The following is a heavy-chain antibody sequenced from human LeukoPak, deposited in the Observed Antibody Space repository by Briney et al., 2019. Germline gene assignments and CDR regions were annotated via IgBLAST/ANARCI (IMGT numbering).Heavy chain of an antibody. Sequence: SETLSLTCTVSGDSISDGDYYWSWIRQPARRGLEWIGRIYTGGSTNYNPSLESRVGISVDTSRIHFSLTLTSVTAADTAVYFCAGRYLPKTVTTFDYWGQGTLVTVSS. D-gene: IGHD4-17*01. V-gene: IGHV4-61*02. CDR2: IYTGGST. J-gene: IGHJ4*02. CDR1: GDSISDGDYY. CDR3: AGRYLPKTVTTFDY.